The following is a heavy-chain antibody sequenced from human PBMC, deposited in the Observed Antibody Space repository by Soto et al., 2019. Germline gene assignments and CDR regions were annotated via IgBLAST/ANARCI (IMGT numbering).Heavy chain of an antibody. Sequence: QVQLVQSGAEVKKPGSSVKVSCKASGGTFSSYTISWVRQAPGQGLEWMGRIIPILGIANYAQKFQGRVTITADKSTSTAYMELSSLRSEDTAVYYCARGRNYYGSGSYSRDYYYYDYMDVWGKGTTVTVSS. CDR1: GGTFSSYT. CDR2: IIPILGIA. D-gene: IGHD3-10*01. J-gene: IGHJ6*03. CDR3: ARGRNYYGSGSYSRDYYYYDYMDV. V-gene: IGHV1-69*02.